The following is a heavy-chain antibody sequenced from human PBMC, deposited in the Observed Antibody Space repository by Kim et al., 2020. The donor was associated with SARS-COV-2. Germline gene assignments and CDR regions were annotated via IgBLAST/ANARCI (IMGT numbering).Heavy chain of an antibody. CDR2: ISANNGNT. CDR3: ATGMAVAGTYNY. D-gene: IGHD6-19*01. V-gene: IGHV1-18*01. J-gene: IGHJ4*02. CDR1: GYTFTSYG. Sequence: ASVKVSCKASGYTFTSYGISWVRQAPGQGLEWMGWISANNGNTNYAQKLQGRVTMTTDTSTSTAYMELRSLRSDETAVYYCATGMAVAGTYNYWGQGTLVTVSS.